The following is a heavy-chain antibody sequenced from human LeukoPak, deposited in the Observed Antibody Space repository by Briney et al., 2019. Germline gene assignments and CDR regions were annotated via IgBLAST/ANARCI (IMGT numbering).Heavy chain of an antibody. CDR2: ISAYNGNT. V-gene: IGHV1-18*01. D-gene: IGHD3-10*01. J-gene: IGHJ6*03. Sequence: ASVKVSCKASGYTFTSYGISWVRQAPGQGLEWMGWISAYNGNTNYAQKLQGRVTMTTDTSTSTAYMELRSLRSDDTAVYYCARDVLWFGEFYYMDAWGKGTTVTVSS. CDR1: GYTFTSYG. CDR3: ARDVLWFGEFYYMDA.